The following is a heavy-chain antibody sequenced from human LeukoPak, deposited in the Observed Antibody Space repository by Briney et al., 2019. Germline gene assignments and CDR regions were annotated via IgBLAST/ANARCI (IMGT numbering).Heavy chain of an antibody. CDR3: ARTTEGGYSYGYFYYYYMDV. J-gene: IGHJ6*03. Sequence: PSETLSLTYTVSGGSISSYYWSWIRQPPGKGLEWIGYIYYSGSTNYKSSLKSRVTISVDTSKNQFSLKLSSVTAADTAVYYCARTTEGGYSYGYFYYYYMDVWGKGTTVTISS. V-gene: IGHV4-59*01. CDR1: GGSISSYY. CDR2: IYYSGST. D-gene: IGHD5-18*01.